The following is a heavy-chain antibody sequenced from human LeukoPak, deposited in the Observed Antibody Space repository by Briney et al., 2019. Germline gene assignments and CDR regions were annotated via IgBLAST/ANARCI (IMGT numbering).Heavy chain of an antibody. Sequence: SETLSLICTVSGGSMIRSSYYWGWIRQPPGKGLEWIGSIYYSGSTYYNPSLKSRVTISVDTSKNQFSLKLSSVTAADTAVYYCARGGTYYDFWSGYYPFDYWGQGTLVTVSS. CDR2: IYYSGST. J-gene: IGHJ4*02. V-gene: IGHV4-39*07. CDR3: ARGGTYYDFWSGYYPFDY. CDR1: GGSMIRSSYY. D-gene: IGHD3-3*01.